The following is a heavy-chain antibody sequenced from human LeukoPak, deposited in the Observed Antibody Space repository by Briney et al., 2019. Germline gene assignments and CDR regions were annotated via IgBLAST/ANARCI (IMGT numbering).Heavy chain of an antibody. V-gene: IGHV3-7*01. D-gene: IGHD3-22*01. J-gene: IGHJ5*02. CDR1: GFPFSSYW. CDR2: IKQNGSKK. CDR3: ARYAFITGSRWLDP. Sequence: PGGSLRLSCAASGFPFSSYWMSWVRQAPGEGLEWVAHIKQNGSKKYYVDSVRGRSIISRDNANNSLYLQINILTREDTAIFYCARYAFITGSRWLDPWGQGTLVTVSS.